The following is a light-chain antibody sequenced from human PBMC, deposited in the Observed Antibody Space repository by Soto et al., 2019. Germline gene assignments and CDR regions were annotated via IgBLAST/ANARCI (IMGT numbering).Light chain of an antibody. V-gene: IGLV1-44*01. J-gene: IGLJ1*01. CDR3: AAWDDSLNGRYV. Sequence: QLVLTQPPSASGTPGQRVTISCSGSSSNIGSNTVNWYQQLPGTAPKLLIYSNNQRPSGVPDRFSGSKSGTSASLAISGLQSEDEAYYYCAAWDDSLNGRYVFGTGTKLTVL. CDR1: SSNIGSNT. CDR2: SNN.